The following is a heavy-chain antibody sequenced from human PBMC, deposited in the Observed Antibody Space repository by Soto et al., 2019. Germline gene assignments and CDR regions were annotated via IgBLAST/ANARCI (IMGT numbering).Heavy chain of an antibody. J-gene: IGHJ4*02. D-gene: IGHD2-2*02. V-gene: IGHV3-11*06. Sequence: GGSLRLSCIASGFTFSDYYMSWIRQAPGKGLEWVSYISGGSHYTNYADSVKGRFTISRDNAKNSLFLQMNSLRAEDTGVYYCARVPRDGSYTYFDSWGQGTLVTVSS. CDR1: GFTFSDYY. CDR3: ARVPRDGSYTYFDS. CDR2: ISGGSHYT.